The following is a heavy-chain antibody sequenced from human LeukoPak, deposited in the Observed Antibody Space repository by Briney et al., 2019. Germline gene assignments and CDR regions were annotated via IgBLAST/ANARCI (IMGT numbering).Heavy chain of an antibody. CDR3: AKDLRYYDSSGYYYVADY. CDR1: GFTFRSYG. Sequence: PGGSLRLSCAASGFTFRSYGMNWVRQAPGKGLEWVSAISGSGGTTYYADSVKGRFTISRDNSKNTLYLQMNSLRAEDTAVYYCAKDLRYYDSSGYYYVADYWGQGTLVTVSS. V-gene: IGHV3-23*01. CDR2: ISGSGGTT. J-gene: IGHJ4*02. D-gene: IGHD3-22*01.